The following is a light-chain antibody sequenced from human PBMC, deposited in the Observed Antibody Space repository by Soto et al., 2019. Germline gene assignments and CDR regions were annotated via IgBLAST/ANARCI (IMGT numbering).Light chain of an antibody. CDR1: QSISNW. J-gene: IGKJ1*01. CDR3: QQYNSYPWT. CDR2: DAS. Sequence: DIQMTQSPSTLSASVGDRVRITCRASQSISNWLAWYQQKPGKAPKLLIYDASSLKSGVPSRFSRSGSGTEFTLTISSLQPDDFATYYCQQYNSYPWTFGQGTKVEIK. V-gene: IGKV1-5*01.